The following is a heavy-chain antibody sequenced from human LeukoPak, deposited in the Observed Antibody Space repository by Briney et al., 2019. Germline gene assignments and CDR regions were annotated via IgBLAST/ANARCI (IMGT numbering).Heavy chain of an antibody. CDR3: ARGPGVGATSDDY. CDR2: ISSSSSYI. J-gene: IGHJ4*02. V-gene: IGHV3-21*01. D-gene: IGHD1-26*01. CDR1: GFTFSSYS. Sequence: GGSLRLSCAASGFTFSSYSMNWVRQAPGKGLEWVSSISSSSSYIYYADSVKGRFTISRDNSKNTLYLQMNSLRAEDTAVYYCARGPGVGATSDDYWGQGTLVTVSS.